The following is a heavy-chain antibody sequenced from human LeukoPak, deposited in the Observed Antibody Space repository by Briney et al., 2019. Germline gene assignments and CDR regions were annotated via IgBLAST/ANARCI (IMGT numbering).Heavy chain of an antibody. CDR1: GDSINDYY. V-gene: IGHV4-59*08. CDR3: ARRRAEGGSNGLYNWFDP. Sequence: SETLSLICTVSGDSINDYYWGWIRQPPGKGLEWIGYIYFTGSTRYNPSLESRVTISVDTSKNQFSLKLSSVTAAYTAVYYCARRRAEGGSNGLYNWFDPWGQGTLVTVSS. D-gene: IGHD6-13*01. J-gene: IGHJ5*02. CDR2: IYFTGST.